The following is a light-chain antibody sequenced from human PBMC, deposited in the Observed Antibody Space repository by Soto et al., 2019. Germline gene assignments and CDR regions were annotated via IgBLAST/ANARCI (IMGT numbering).Light chain of an antibody. V-gene: IGLV2-14*01. CDR3: SSYKASSTRV. J-gene: IGLJ1*01. CDR2: EVI. CDR1: SSDIGIYKY. Sequence: QSVLTQPASVSGSPGQSIAISCTGSSSDIGIYKYVSWYQQHPGKVPQLIIYEVINRPSGVSNRFSASKSGNTASLTISGLQAADEADYYCSSYKASSTRVFGPGTKVTVL.